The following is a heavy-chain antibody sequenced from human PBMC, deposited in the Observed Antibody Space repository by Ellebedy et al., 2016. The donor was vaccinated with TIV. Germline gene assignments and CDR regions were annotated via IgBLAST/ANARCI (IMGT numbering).Heavy chain of an antibody. CDR2: INHSGST. J-gene: IGHJ4*02. Sequence: SETLSLXXAVYGGSFSGYYWSWIRQPPGKGLEWIGEINHSGSTNYNPSLKSRVTISVDTSKNQFSLKLSSVTAADTAVYYCAREGRGKAAAGTSVNWGQGTLVTVSS. V-gene: IGHV4-34*01. CDR3: AREGRGKAAAGTSVN. CDR1: GGSFSGYY. D-gene: IGHD6-13*01.